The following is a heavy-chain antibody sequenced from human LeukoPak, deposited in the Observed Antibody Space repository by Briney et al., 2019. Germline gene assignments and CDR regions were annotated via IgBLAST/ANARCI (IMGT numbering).Heavy chain of an antibody. D-gene: IGHD2-21*02. CDR1: GVTCSSYA. CDR2: ISGSGGST. J-gene: IGHJ4*02. V-gene: IGHV3-23*01. CDR3: AKDGTGCGGDCYSDY. Sequence: GGSLRLSGAASGVTCSSYAMSWVRQAPGKGLELVSAISGSGGSTYYADSVKGRFTISRDNSKNTLYLQMNSLRAEDTAVYYCAKDGTGCGGDCYSDYWGQGTLVTVSS.